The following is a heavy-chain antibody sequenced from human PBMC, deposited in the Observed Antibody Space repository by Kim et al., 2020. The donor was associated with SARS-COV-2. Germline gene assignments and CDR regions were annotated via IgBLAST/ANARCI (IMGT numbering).Heavy chain of an antibody. CDR2: IKHDGGER. D-gene: IGHD6-13*01. V-gene: IGHV3-7*03. Sequence: GGSLRLSCAASGFTFSSYWMGWVRQAPGEGLAWVANIKHDGGERYYVDSVKGRFTISRDNAKHSLYLQMNTLRVEDTAVYYCARKFTTSWYENWYFDLWGRGTLVTVSS. J-gene: IGHJ2*01. CDR3: ARKFTTSWYENWYFDL. CDR1: GFTFSSYW.